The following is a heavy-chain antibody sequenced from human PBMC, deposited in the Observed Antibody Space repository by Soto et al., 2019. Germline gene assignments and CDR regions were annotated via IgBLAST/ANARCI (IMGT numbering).Heavy chain of an antibody. J-gene: IGHJ4*02. CDR3: ARDMVRGVILYYFDY. CDR2: ISYDGSNK. V-gene: IGHV3-30-3*01. Sequence: GGSLRLSCAASGFTFSSYAMHWVRQAPGKGLEWVAVISYDGSNKYYADSVKGRFTISRDNSKNTLYLQMNSLRAEDTAVYYCARDMVRGVILYYFDYWGQGTLVTVSS. CDR1: GFTFSSYA. D-gene: IGHD3-10*01.